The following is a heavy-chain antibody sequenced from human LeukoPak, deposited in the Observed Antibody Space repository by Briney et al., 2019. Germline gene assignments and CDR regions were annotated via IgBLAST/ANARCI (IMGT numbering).Heavy chain of an antibody. V-gene: IGHV5-51*01. CDR1: SFXXXX. J-gene: IGHJ4*02. Sequence: SFXXXXIGWXRXXAGKGLEWMGIIYPGDSDTRYSPSFQGQVTISADKSISTAYLQWSSLKASDTAMYYCAMGFGDINTLTFDYWGQGTLVTVSS. D-gene: IGHD3-10*01. CDR2: IYPGDSDT. CDR3: AMGFGDINTLTFDY.